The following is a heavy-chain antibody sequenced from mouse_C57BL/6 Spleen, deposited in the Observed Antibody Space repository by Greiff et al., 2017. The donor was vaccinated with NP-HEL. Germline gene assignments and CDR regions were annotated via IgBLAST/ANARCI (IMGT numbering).Heavy chain of an antibody. Sequence: QVQLQQPGAELVKPGASVKMSCKASGYTFTSYWITWVKQRPGQGLEWIGDIYPGSGSTNYNEKFKSKATLTVDTSSSTAYMHLSSLTSEDSAVYYCARSTVVAPYAMDYWGQGTSVTVSS. J-gene: IGHJ4*01. CDR3: ARSTVVAPYAMDY. CDR2: IYPGSGST. V-gene: IGHV1-55*01. CDR1: GYTFTSYW. D-gene: IGHD1-1*01.